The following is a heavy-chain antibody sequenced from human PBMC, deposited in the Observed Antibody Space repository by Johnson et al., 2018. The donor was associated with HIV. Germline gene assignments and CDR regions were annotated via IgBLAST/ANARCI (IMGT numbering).Heavy chain of an antibody. CDR2: ISYSSTTL. CDR3: ARCGGVAASVGVVAFDI. Sequence: VQLVESGGGVVQPGGSLRLSCAASAFTFSSYSMNWVRQAPGKGLEWVSYISYSSTTLYYADSVKGRFTISRDNGKNSLYLQMNSLRAEDTAVYYCARCGGVAASVGVVAFDIWGQGTLVTVSS. V-gene: IGHV3-48*01. CDR1: AFTFSSYS. J-gene: IGHJ3*02. D-gene: IGHD6-13*01.